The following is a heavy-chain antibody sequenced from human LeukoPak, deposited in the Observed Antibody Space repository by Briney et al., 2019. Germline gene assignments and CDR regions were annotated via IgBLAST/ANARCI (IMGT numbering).Heavy chain of an antibody. Sequence: GASVKVSCKASGYTFTSYAMHWVRQAPGQGLEWMGGIISVFRTPNYAQNFQDRLTITTDESTSTAYMELSSLRSEDTAVYYCARVGTYYYDSSGYSHFDYWGQGTLVTVSS. CDR2: IISVFRTP. CDR1: GYTFTSYA. V-gene: IGHV1-69*05. D-gene: IGHD3-22*01. CDR3: ARVGTYYYDSSGYSHFDY. J-gene: IGHJ4*02.